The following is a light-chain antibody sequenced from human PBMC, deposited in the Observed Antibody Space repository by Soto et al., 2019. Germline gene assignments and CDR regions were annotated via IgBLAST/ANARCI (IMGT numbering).Light chain of an antibody. V-gene: IGLV1-44*01. J-gene: IGLJ3*02. CDR1: SSNIGSNI. CDR3: SAWDGSLNGLV. Sequence: QAVVTQPPSASGTPGQRVTISCSGSSSNIGSNILNWYRQVPGTAPKLLIYNNVHRPSGVPDRFSGSKSGASGSLAISGLQLEDEADYYCSAWDGSLNGLVFGGGTNLTVL. CDR2: NNV.